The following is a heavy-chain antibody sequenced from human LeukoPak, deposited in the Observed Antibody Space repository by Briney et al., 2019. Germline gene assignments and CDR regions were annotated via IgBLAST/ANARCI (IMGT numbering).Heavy chain of an antibody. D-gene: IGHD2-15*01. Sequence: GESLKISCKGSGYSFTSYWIGWVRQMPAKGLEWMWIIYPDDSDTRYSPSFQGQVTISADKSISTAYLQWSSLKASDTAMYYCARQRGLYCSGDSCYIDYWGQGTLVTVSS. CDR1: GYSFTSYW. CDR2: IYPDDSDT. CDR3: ARQRGLYCSGDSCYIDY. V-gene: IGHV5-51*01. J-gene: IGHJ4*02.